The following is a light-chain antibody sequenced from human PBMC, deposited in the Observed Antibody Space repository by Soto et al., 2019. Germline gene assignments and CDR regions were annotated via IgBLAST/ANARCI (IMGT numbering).Light chain of an antibody. V-gene: IGKV3-20*01. CDR3: KQYGSSPRT. Sequence: EIVLTQSPDTLSLSPGESATLSCRASQSVRSSYLAWYQRTPGQTPRLLIYAASSRATGIQDRFSGSGSGTDFSLTIRRLEAEDFAVYYCKQYGSSPRTVGQGTKVDIK. CDR2: AAS. CDR1: QSVRSSY. J-gene: IGKJ1*01.